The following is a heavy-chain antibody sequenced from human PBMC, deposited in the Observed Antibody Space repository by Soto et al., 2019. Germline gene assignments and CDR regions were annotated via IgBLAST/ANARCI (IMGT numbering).Heavy chain of an antibody. D-gene: IGHD6-13*01. CDR2: IDPSDSYT. J-gene: IGHJ6*02. V-gene: IGHV5-10-1*01. Sequence: GESLKISCKGSGYSFTSYWISWVRQMPGKGLEWMGRIDPSDSYTNYSPSFQGHVTISADKSISTAYLQWSSLKASDTAMYYCARHPIAAAGIDYGYYYYYGMDVWGQGTRVTVSS. CDR1: GYSFTSYW. CDR3: ARHPIAAAGIDYGYYYYYGMDV.